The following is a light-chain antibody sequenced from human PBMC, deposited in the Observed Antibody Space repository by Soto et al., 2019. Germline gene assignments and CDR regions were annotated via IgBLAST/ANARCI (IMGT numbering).Light chain of an antibody. CDR1: SSDVGGYDY. CDR3: SSYAGSNRV. V-gene: IGLV2-8*01. J-gene: IGLJ1*01. CDR2: EVS. Sequence: QSVLTQPPSASGSPGQSVTISCTGTSSDVGGYDYVSWYQQHPGKAPKLMIYEVSKRPSRVPDRFSGSKSGNTASLTVSGLQDEDEADYYCSSYAGSNRVFGTGTKLTVL.